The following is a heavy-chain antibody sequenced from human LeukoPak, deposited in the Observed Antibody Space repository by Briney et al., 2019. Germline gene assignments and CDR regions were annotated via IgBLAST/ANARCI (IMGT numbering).Heavy chain of an antibody. D-gene: IGHD6-13*01. CDR1: GFPFNAYW. Sequence: GGSLRLSCAASGFPFNAYWMTWVRQAPGKGLEWVANIRQDGDTKHYVDSEKGRFTISRDNAMNSLYLQMNSLRAEDTAIYYCARSLPYGTTWYGRSDFWGQGTLVTVSS. CDR3: ARSLPYGTTWYGRSDF. V-gene: IGHV3-7*03. CDR2: IRQDGDTK. J-gene: IGHJ4*02.